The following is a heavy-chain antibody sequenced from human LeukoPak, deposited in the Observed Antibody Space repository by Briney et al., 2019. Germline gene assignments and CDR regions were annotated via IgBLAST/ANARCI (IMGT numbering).Heavy chain of an antibody. CDR1: GGSISSSSYY. J-gene: IGHJ4*02. CDR2: IYYSGST. Sequence: SETLSPTCTVSGGSISSSSYYWGWIRQPPGKGLEWIGSIYYSGSTYYNPSLKSRVAISVDTSKNQFSLKLSSVTAADTAVYYCARDGYLAVDYWGQGTLVTVSS. V-gene: IGHV4-39*07. CDR3: ARDGYLAVDY. D-gene: IGHD2-2*03.